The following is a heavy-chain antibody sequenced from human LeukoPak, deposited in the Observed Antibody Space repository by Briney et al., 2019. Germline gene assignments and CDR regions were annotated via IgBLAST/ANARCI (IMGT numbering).Heavy chain of an antibody. CDR3: ARHYRRTSSGWPPSDY. D-gene: IGHD6-19*01. CDR2: ISYSGST. J-gene: IGHJ4*02. CDR1: GGSISSYY. Sequence: PSETLSLTCTVSGGSISSYYWNWIRQPPGKGLEWIGSISYSGSTYYNPSLKSRVTISVDTSKNQLSLKLSSVTAADTAVYYCARHYRRTSSGWPPSDYWGQGTLVTVSS. V-gene: IGHV4-39*01.